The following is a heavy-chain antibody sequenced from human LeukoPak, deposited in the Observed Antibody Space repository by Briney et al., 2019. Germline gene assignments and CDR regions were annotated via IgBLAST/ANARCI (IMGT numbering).Heavy chain of an antibody. D-gene: IGHD3-22*01. Sequence: WGSLRLSCAASGFTISDYYMSWIRQAPGKGLEWVSYLSSSGSFTNYADTVKGRFTISRGNAKKSLYLLMNSLRAEDTALYYCARGHDTSGPWRDWGQGTLVTVSS. CDR1: GFTISDYY. V-gene: IGHV3-11*05. CDR2: LSSSGSFT. CDR3: ARGHDTSGPWRD. J-gene: IGHJ4*02.